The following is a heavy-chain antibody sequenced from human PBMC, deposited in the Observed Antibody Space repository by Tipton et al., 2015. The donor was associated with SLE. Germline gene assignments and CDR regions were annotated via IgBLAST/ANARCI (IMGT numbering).Heavy chain of an antibody. V-gene: IGHV4-39*07. Sequence: TLSLTCTVSGGSTSSSSYYWGWIRQPPGKGLEWIGSIYYSGSTYYNPSLKSRVTISVDTSKNQFSLKLSSVTAADTAVYYCARRMVFGGDYFDYWGQGTLVTVSS. D-gene: IGHD3-10*02. CDR1: GGSTSSSSYY. CDR3: ARRMVFGGDYFDY. J-gene: IGHJ4*02. CDR2: IYYSGST.